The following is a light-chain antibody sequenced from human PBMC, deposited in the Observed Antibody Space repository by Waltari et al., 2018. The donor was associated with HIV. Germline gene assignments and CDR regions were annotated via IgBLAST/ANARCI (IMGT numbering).Light chain of an antibody. J-gene: IGKJ3*01. Sequence: EIVLTQSPVTLSLSPGERAILSCRASQSIRNYLAWYQQRPGQAPRLLVYDTSNRATGVPARFSGSGSGTDFSLTIASLESEDFAIYYCHQRSTWPFTFGPGTKVDI. CDR3: HQRSTWPFT. CDR1: QSIRNY. V-gene: IGKV3-11*01. CDR2: DTS.